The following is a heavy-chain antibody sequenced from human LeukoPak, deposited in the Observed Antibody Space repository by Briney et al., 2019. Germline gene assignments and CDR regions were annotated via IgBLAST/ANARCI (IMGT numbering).Heavy chain of an antibody. CDR3: ARGPDYGDYARPDYYYYGMDV. CDR2: IYYSGST. V-gene: IGHV4-61*01. CDR1: GGSISSCSYY. J-gene: IGHJ6*02. Sequence: PSETLSLTCTVSGGSISSCSYYWTWIRQPPGKGLEWIGYIYYSGSTNYNPSLKSRVTISVDTSKNQFSLKLSSVTAADTAVYYCARGPDYGDYARPDYYYYGMDVWGHGTTVTVSS. D-gene: IGHD4-17*01.